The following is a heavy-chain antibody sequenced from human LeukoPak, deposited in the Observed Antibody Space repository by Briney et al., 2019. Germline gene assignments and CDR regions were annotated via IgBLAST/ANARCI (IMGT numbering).Heavy chain of an antibody. CDR1: GYTFSDYY. CDR3: AREDLEMAPDY. Sequence: ASVKVSRTASGYTFSDYYIHWLRQAPGQGLEWMGWINPNSGGTNYAQKFQGRVTMTRDTSISTAYMELSRLRSDDTAVYYCAREDLEMAPDYWGQGTLVTVSS. D-gene: IGHD5-24*01. CDR2: INPNSGGT. J-gene: IGHJ4*02. V-gene: IGHV1-2*02.